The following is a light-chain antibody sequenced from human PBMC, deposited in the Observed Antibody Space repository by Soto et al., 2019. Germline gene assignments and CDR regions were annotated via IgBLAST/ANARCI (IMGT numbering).Light chain of an antibody. Sequence: AIRMTQSPSSLSASTGDIVTITCRASQGISSYLAWYQQKPGKAPKLLIYAASTLQSGVPSRFSGSGSGTDFTLTFSCLQSEDFATYYCQQYYNYPRTFGQGTKVDI. V-gene: IGKV1-8*01. CDR2: AAS. CDR1: QGISSY. CDR3: QQYYNYPRT. J-gene: IGKJ1*01.